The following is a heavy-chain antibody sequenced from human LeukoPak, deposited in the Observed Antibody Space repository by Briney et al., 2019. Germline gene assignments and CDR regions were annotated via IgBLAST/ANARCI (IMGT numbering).Heavy chain of an antibody. CDR1: GFTFDDYA. CDR2: ISWNSGSI. V-gene: IGHV3-9*03. CDR3: AKDSGGYEGYFDY. D-gene: IGHD3-22*01. Sequence: PGGSLRLSCAASGFTFDDYAMHWVRQAPGKGLEWVSGISWNSGSIGYADSVKGRFTISRDNAKSSLYLQMNSLRAEDMALYYCAKDSGGYEGYFDYWGQGTLVTVSS. J-gene: IGHJ4*02.